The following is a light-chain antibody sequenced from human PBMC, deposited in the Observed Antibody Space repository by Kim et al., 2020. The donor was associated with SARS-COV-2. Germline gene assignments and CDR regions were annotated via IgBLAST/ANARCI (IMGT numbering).Light chain of an antibody. CDR2: DAS. J-gene: IGKJ2*01. Sequence: SASVRDKLTIYCRASQSINHDLTWLHQKAGKAPTSLVYDASSLHSGVPSKFSGSGSGTDFTLTISSLQPEDFATYYCQQYATYPYTFGQGTKLEI. V-gene: IGKV1-16*02. CDR1: QSINHD. CDR3: QQYATYPYT.